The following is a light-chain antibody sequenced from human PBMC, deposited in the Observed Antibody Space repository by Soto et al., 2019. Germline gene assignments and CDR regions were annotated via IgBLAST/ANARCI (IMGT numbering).Light chain of an antibody. V-gene: IGLV1-47*01. CDR2: RNN. CDR3: AAWDASLRVWV. Sequence: QSVLTQPPSASGTPGQRVTISCSGSSKIGSNYVYWYQHLPGTSPKLLIYRNNQRPSGVPDRFSGSQSGTSASLAISGLRSEDEADYYCAAWDASLRVWVFGGGPKLTVL. J-gene: IGLJ3*02. CDR1: SKIGSNY.